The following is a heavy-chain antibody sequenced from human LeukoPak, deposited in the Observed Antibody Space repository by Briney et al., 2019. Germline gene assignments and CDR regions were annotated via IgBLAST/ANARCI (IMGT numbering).Heavy chain of an antibody. V-gene: IGHV4-39*01. D-gene: IGHD4-17*01. Sequence: SETLSLTCTVSGGSISSSSYYWGWIRQPPGKGLEWIGSIYYSGSTYYNPSLKSRVTIFVDTSKNQFSLKLSSVTAADTAVYYCARVVPYVTVTLRGGFDYWGQGTLVTVSS. CDR1: GGSISSSSYY. CDR3: ARVVPYVTVTLRGGFDY. CDR2: IYYSGST. J-gene: IGHJ4*02.